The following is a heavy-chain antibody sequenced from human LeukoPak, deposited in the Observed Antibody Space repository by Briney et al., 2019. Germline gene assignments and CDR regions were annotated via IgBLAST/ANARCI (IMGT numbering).Heavy chain of an antibody. J-gene: IGHJ4*02. D-gene: IGHD3-3*01. Sequence: GGSLRLSCAASGFTFSSYAMSWVRQAPGKGLEWVSAISGSGGSTYYADSVKGRFTISRDNSKNTLYLQMNSLRAEDTAVYYCARDGEISTYYDFWSGYYTRNLYFDYWGQGTLVTVSS. V-gene: IGHV3-23*01. CDR1: GFTFSSYA. CDR2: ISGSGGST. CDR3: ARDGEISTYYDFWSGYYTRNLYFDY.